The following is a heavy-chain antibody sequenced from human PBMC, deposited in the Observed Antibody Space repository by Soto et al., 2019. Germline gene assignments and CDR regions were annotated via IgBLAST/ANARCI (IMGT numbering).Heavy chain of an antibody. CDR3: EKFLFDMVRGAPDAFDI. CDR1: GYTFTSYY. V-gene: IGHV1-46*01. Sequence: ASVKVSCKASGYTFTSYYMHWVRQAPGQGLEWMGIINPSGGSTSYAQKFQGRVTMTTDTSTSTAYMELRSLRSDDTAVYYCEKFLFDMVRGAPDAFDIWGQGTMVTVSS. D-gene: IGHD3-10*01. CDR2: INPSGGST. J-gene: IGHJ3*02.